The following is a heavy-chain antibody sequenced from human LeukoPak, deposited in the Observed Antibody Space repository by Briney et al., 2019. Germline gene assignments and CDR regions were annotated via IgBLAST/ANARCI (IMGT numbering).Heavy chain of an antibody. Sequence: GRSLKLSCAATGFTFSHFGMHWVRQAPGKGLEWVAVIWYNGRNQYYRDSAKGRFTISRDNFKNTLHLQMNSLRVEDTAMYYCVREGTSGNGDGYNSYDYWGQGTLVTVSS. D-gene: IGHD5-24*01. J-gene: IGHJ4*02. CDR1: GFTFSHFG. CDR3: VREGTSGNGDGYNSYDY. V-gene: IGHV3-33*01. CDR2: IWYNGRNQ.